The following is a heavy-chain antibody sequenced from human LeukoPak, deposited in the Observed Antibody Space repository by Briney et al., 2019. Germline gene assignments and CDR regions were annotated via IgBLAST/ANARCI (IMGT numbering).Heavy chain of an antibody. CDR3: AKVTYHYGSGSYNAFDI. CDR2: IKQDGSEK. CDR1: GFTFSTYW. Sequence: GGSLRLSCAASGFTFSTYWMSWVRQAPGKGLEWVANIKQDGSEKYYVDSVKGRFTISRDNAKNSLYLQMNSLRAEDTALYYCAKVTYHYGSGSYNAFDIWGQGTMVTVSS. J-gene: IGHJ3*02. D-gene: IGHD3-10*01. V-gene: IGHV3-7*03.